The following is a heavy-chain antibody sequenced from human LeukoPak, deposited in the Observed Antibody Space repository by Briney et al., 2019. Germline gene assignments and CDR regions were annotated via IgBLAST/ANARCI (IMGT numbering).Heavy chain of an antibody. CDR1: GYSFTNYW. CDR3: ARGGNWLDP. J-gene: IGHJ5*02. V-gene: IGHV5-51*01. Sequence: GESLKISCKGFGYSFTNYWIGWVRQMPGKGLEWMGSIYPHDSDTTYSPSFLGRVTISADKSITSVYLQWSSLEASDTAMYYCARGGNWLDPWGQGTLVTVSS. D-gene: IGHD3-16*01. CDR2: IYPHDSDT.